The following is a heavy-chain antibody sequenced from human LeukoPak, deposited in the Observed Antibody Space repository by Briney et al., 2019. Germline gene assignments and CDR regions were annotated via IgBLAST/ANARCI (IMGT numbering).Heavy chain of an antibody. J-gene: IGHJ4*02. V-gene: IGHV4-34*01. CDR3: AIPHYYGSGSYYALDY. Sequence: PSETLSLTCAVYGGSFSGYYWNWIRQPPGEGLEWIGEINHSGSTNYNPSLKSRVTISVDTSKNQFSLKLNSVTAADTAVYYCAIPHYYGSGSYYALDYWGQGTLVTVSS. CDR1: GGSFSGYY. D-gene: IGHD3-10*01. CDR2: INHSGST.